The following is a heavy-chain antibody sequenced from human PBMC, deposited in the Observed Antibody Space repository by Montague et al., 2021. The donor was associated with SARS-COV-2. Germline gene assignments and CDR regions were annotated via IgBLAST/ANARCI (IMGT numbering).Heavy chain of an antibody. CDR2: IHPYGHT. J-gene: IGHJ5*02. Sequence: SETLSLTCEVDSGPLSAYYWSWVRQPPGKGLEWIGEIHPYGHTSYNPSLRSRVTISVDSPKNQFSLKLNSVTAADTAIYYCVRHMGHVLVSVTGANWFDPWGQGTLVTVSS. CDR1: SGPLSAYY. CDR3: VRHMGHVLVSVTGANWFDP. V-gene: IGHV4-34*01. D-gene: IGHD5/OR15-5a*01.